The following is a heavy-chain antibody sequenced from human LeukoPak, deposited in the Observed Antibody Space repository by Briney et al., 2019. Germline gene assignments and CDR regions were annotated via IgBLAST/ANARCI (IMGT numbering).Heavy chain of an antibody. CDR3: AGGSPRDGNNDAFDT. D-gene: IGHD1-14*01. Sequence: GGSLRHSSAASGFTVINKYMAWVRQVPGKGLEWVSVMYSGGNTFYIESVEGRFTISRDTAKNTMYLQMKSLRVEDTALYFCAGGSPRDGNNDAFDTWGQGTTVAVS. V-gene: IGHV3-53*01. CDR2: MYSGGNT. CDR1: GFTVINKY. J-gene: IGHJ3*02.